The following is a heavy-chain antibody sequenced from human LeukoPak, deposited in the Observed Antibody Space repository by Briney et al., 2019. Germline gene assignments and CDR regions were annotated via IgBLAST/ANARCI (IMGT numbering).Heavy chain of an antibody. J-gene: IGHJ3*02. V-gene: IGHV3-11*01. CDR1: GFTFSDYY. CDR3: AKELVLLWFGESYDAFDI. Sequence: TGGSLRLSCAASGFTFSDYYMSWIRQAPGKGLEWVSYIRGSGTNIYYADSVKGRFTISRDNAKNSLYLQMNSLRAEDTAVYYCAKELVLLWFGESYDAFDIWGQGTMVTVSS. D-gene: IGHD3-10*01. CDR2: IRGSGTNI.